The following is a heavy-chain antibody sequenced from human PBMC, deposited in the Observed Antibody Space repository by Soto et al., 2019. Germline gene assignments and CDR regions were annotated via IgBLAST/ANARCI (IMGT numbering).Heavy chain of an antibody. CDR2: ISGSGGST. Sequence: GGSLRLSCAASGFTFSSYAMSWVRQAPGKGLEWVSAISGSGGSTYYADSVKGRFTISRDNSKNTLYLQMNSLRAEDTAVYYCAKCSGPYGSGGDDAFDIWGQGTMVTVSS. D-gene: IGHD3-10*01. V-gene: IGHV3-23*01. CDR1: GFTFSSYA. CDR3: AKCSGPYGSGGDDAFDI. J-gene: IGHJ3*02.